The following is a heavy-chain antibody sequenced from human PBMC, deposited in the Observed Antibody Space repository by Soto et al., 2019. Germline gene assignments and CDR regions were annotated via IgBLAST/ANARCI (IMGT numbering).Heavy chain of an antibody. D-gene: IGHD6-6*01. J-gene: IGHJ4*02. V-gene: IGHV3-74*01. Sequence: GGSLRLSCAASGFNFSNHWMHWVRQRPGEGLVWVSRITSDGKSKAYAESVKGRFTISRDNAKSSLFLQMNGLRDEDTGIYYCARDSRGGAARRPTFYYWGRGTLVTVSS. CDR1: GFNFSNHW. CDR3: ARDSRGGAARRPTFYY. CDR2: ITSDGKSK.